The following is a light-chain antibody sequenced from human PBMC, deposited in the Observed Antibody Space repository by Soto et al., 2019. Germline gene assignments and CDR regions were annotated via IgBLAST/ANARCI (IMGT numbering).Light chain of an antibody. Sequence: QSVRTHPASVSGSPVQSITISCTGTSSDIGAYNFVSWYQQHPGKAPKLMLYDVNIRPSGVSNRFSGSKSGNTASLTISGLPAEHEADYYCTSWTTNTTMIFGGGTKVTV. CDR1: SSDIGAYNF. CDR3: TSWTTNTTMI. V-gene: IGLV2-14*03. CDR2: DVN. J-gene: IGLJ2*01.